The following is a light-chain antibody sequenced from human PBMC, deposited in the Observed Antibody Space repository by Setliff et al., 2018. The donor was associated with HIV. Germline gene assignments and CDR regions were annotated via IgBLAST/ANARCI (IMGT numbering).Light chain of an antibody. Sequence: QAVVTQEPSLTVSPGGTVTLTCGSSTGAVTSGHDPPWFQQKPGQAPRTLIFDASNKHSWTPARFSGSFLGGKAALTLSGAQPEDDADYYFSLSNGDVWVFGGGTKVTVL. V-gene: IGLV7-46*01. CDR3: SLSNGDVWV. CDR1: TGAVTSGHD. J-gene: IGLJ3*02. CDR2: DAS.